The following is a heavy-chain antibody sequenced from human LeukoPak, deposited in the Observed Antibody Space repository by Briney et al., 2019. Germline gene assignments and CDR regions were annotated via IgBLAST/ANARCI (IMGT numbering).Heavy chain of an antibody. J-gene: IGHJ4*02. CDR1: GFTFSNYG. CDR2: MSHDGSNN. D-gene: IGHD2-15*01. Sequence: GRSLRLSCAASGFTFSNYGMHWVRQAPGKGLEWVVVMSHDGSNNNYADSVKGRFTISRDNSKNTLYLQMNSLRPEDTAVYYCAKVRVGTAHFDYWGQGTLVTVSS. CDR3: AKVRVGTAHFDY. V-gene: IGHV3-30*18.